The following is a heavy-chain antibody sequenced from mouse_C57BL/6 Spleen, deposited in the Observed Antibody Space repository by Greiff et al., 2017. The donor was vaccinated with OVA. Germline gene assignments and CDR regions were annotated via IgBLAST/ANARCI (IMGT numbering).Heavy chain of an antibody. CDR1: GYTFTSYW. Sequence: VQLQQPGAELVKPGASVKLSCKASGYTFTSYWMHWVKQRPGQGLEWIGMIHPNSGSTNYNEKFKSKATLTVDKSSSTAYMQLSSLTSEDSAVYYCARGRMGYDGYYFDYWGQGTTLTVSS. D-gene: IGHD2-2*01. J-gene: IGHJ2*01. CDR2: IHPNSGST. V-gene: IGHV1-64*01. CDR3: ARGRMGYDGYYFDY.